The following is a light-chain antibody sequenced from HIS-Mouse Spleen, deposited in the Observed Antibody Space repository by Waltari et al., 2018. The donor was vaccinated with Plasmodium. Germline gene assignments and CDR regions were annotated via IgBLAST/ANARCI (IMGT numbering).Light chain of an antibody. CDR1: SSDVGSYNL. V-gene: IGLV2-23*03. Sequence: QSALTQPASVSGSPGQSITIPCTGTSSDVGSYNLVSWYQQHPGKAPKIMVCEGSKRPSGVSNRFSGSKSGNTACLTIAGLQAEDEADYYCCSYAGSSTFVFGGGTKLTVL. J-gene: IGLJ3*02. CDR2: EGS. CDR3: CSYAGSSTFV.